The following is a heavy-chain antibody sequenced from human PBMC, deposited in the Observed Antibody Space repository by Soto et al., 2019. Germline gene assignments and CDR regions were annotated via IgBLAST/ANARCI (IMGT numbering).Heavy chain of an antibody. Sequence: AGGSLRLSCAASGLIFSDVWMTWVRQAPGKGLEWVGRIKTKPDDGTIDYAAPVRGRFTISRDDSKNTLYLQMTSITPDDTGVYCRTTSNLGVDYGGQGTLVTVST. V-gene: IGHV3-15*01. CDR2: IKTKPDDGTI. J-gene: IGHJ4*02. CDR1: GLIFSDVW. CDR3: TTSNLGVDY.